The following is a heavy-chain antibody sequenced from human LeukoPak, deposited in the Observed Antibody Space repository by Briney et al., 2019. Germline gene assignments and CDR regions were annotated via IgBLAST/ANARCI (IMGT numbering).Heavy chain of an antibody. J-gene: IGHJ3*02. D-gene: IGHD3-22*01. CDR3: ARDKEGHSDSSGYYSPDDAFDI. V-gene: IGHV3-48*04. CDR1: GFTFSSYS. CDR2: ISSSGNTV. Sequence: GGSLRLSCAASGFTFSSYSMNWVRQAPGKGLEWVSYISSSGNTVYDADSVKGRFTISSDNAKNTLYLQMDSLKAEDTAVYYCARDKEGHSDSSGYYSPDDAFDIWGQGTMVTVSS.